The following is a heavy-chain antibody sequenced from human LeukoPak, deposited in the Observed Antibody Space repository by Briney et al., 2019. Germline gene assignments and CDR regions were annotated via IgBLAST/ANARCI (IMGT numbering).Heavy chain of an antibody. J-gene: IGHJ4*02. CDR2: IKTDGTYT. CDR1: GFTFSRYW. V-gene: IGHV3-74*01. Sequence: GGSLRLSCAASGFTFSRYWMHWVRQAPGKGLVWVSRIKTDGTYTSNADSVKGRFTISRDNAKSTLYLHMNSLRVEDTAVYYCVADLGDYADFWGQGTLVTVSS. CDR3: VADLGDYADF.